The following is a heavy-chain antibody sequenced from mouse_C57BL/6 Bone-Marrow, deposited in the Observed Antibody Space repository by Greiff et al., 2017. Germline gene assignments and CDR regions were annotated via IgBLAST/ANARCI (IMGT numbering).Heavy chain of an antibody. J-gene: IGHJ2*01. Sequence: QVQLQQSGAELVKPGASVKLSCKASGYTFTSYWMHWVKQRPGQGLEWIGMIHPNSGSTNYNEKFKSKATLTVDKSSSTAYMQLSSLTSEDSAVYYCARGGYYGSSHFDYWGQGTTLTVSS. V-gene: IGHV1-64*01. CDR2: IHPNSGST. D-gene: IGHD1-1*01. CDR3: ARGGYYGSSHFDY. CDR1: GYTFTSYW.